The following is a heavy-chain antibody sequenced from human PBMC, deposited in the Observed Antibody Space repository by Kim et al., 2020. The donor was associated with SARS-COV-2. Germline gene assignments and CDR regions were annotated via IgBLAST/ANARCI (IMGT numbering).Heavy chain of an antibody. CDR2: ISSSSSTI. Sequence: GGSLRLSCAASGFTFSSYSMNWVRQAPGKGLEWVSYISSSSSTIYYADSVKGRFTISRDNAKNSLYLQMNSLRDEDTAVYYCARDRRHYIAAAVGYYFDYWGQGTLVTVSS. J-gene: IGHJ4*02. D-gene: IGHD6-13*01. CDR3: ARDRRHYIAAAVGYYFDY. V-gene: IGHV3-48*02. CDR1: GFTFSSYS.